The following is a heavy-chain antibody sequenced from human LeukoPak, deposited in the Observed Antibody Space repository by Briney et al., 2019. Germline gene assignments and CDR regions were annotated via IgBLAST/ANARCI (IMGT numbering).Heavy chain of an antibody. V-gene: IGHV3-23*01. D-gene: IGHD3-3*01. J-gene: IGHJ4*02. Sequence: PGGSLRLSCAASGFTFSSYAMSWVRQAPGKGLEWVSAISGSGGSTYYADSVKGRFTIPRDNSKNTLYLQMNSLRAEDTAVYYCAKWVLGRSFYEPDYWGQGTLVTVSS. CDR2: ISGSGGST. CDR1: GFTFSSYA. CDR3: AKWVLGRSFYEPDY.